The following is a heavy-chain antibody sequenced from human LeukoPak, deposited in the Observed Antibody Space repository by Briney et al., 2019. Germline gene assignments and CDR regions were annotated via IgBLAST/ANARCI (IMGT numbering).Heavy chain of an antibody. D-gene: IGHD4-17*01. CDR1: Y. Sequence: YRTWIRQPPGKGLEWIGEINHSGSANYSPSLSSRVTISLDMSENQFSLKLTSVTAADTAVYYCARGQGTVTTHWGQGTLVTVSS. J-gene: IGHJ4*02. V-gene: IGHV4-34*01. CDR3: ARGQGTVTTH. CDR2: INHSGSA.